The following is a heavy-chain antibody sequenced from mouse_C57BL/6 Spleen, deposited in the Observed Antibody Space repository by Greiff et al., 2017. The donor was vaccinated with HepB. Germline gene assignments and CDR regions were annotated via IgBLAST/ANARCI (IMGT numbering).Heavy chain of an antibody. D-gene: IGHD2-1*01. CDR1: GFTFSSYA. V-gene: IGHV5-9-1*02. CDR3: TRYLLWYFDV. J-gene: IGHJ1*03. CDR2: ISSGGDYI. Sequence: EVMLVESGEGLVKPGGSLKLSCAASGFTFSSYAMSWVRQTPEKRLEWVAYISSGGDYIYYADTVKGRFTISRDNARNTLYLQMSSLKSEDTALYYCTRYLLWYFDVWGTGTTVTVSS.